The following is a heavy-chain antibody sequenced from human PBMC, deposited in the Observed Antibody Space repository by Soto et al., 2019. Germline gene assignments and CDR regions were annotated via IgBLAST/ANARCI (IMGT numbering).Heavy chain of an antibody. Sequence: GASVKVSCKASGYTFTGYYVHWVRQAPGQGLEWMGWINPNGGGTNYAQKLQGRVTMTTDTSTSTAYMELRSLRSDDTAVYYCARDKPVAGRDYYYGMDVWGQGTTVTVSS. D-gene: IGHD6-19*01. J-gene: IGHJ6*02. CDR3: ARDKPVAGRDYYYGMDV. CDR2: INPNGGGT. V-gene: IGHV1-2*02. CDR1: GYTFTGYY.